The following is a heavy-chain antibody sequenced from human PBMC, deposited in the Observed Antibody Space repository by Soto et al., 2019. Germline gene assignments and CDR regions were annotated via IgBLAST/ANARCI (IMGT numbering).Heavy chain of an antibody. D-gene: IGHD2-8*01. CDR3: AREDGGLIFDY. Sequence: ASVKVSFKASGYTFTGYYMHWVRQAPGQGLEWMGWINPNSGGTNYAQKFQGWVTMTRDTSISTAYMELSRLRSDDTAVYYCAREDGGLIFDYWGQGTLVTVSS. V-gene: IGHV1-2*04. CDR1: GYTFTGYY. J-gene: IGHJ4*02. CDR2: INPNSGGT.